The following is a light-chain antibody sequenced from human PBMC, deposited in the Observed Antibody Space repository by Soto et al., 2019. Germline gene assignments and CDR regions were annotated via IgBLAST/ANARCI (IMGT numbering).Light chain of an antibody. J-gene: IGKJ1*01. CDR3: QQYKNWPRT. CDR1: QSVSTN. CDR2: DAS. Sequence: VLTQSPATLTVSPRERTALXXRASQSVSTNLAWYQQKPGQAPRXLIYDASTRATDMPGTFSGRGPGTEFTLTISSLQSEDFAVYYCQQYKNWPRTFGQGTKVDIK. V-gene: IGKV3-15*01.